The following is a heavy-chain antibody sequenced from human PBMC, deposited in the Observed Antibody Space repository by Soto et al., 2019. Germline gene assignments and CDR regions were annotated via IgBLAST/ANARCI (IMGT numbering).Heavy chain of an antibody. D-gene: IGHD3-10*01. J-gene: IGHJ1*01. V-gene: IGHV1-69*02. Sequence: QVQLVPSGAEVKKPGSSVKVSCKASGGTFSSYTISWVRQAPGQGLEWMGRIIPILGIANYAQKFQGRVTSTADKSTSTAYMELSSLRSEDTAVYYCARVGTGTMVRGVITNWGQGTLVTVSS. CDR1: GGTFSSYT. CDR3: ARVGTGTMVRGVITN. CDR2: IIPILGIA.